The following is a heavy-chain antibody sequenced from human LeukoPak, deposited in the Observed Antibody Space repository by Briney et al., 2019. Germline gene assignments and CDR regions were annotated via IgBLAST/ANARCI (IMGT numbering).Heavy chain of an antibody. Sequence: PSETLSLTCAVYGGSFSGYYWGWIRQPPGKGLEWIGEINHSGSTNYNPSLKSRVTISVDTSKNQFSLKLSSVTAADTAVYYCARARWGYFDYWGQGTLVTVSS. J-gene: IGHJ4*02. CDR2: INHSGST. V-gene: IGHV4-34*01. D-gene: IGHD4-23*01. CDR1: GGSFSGYY. CDR3: ARARWGYFDY.